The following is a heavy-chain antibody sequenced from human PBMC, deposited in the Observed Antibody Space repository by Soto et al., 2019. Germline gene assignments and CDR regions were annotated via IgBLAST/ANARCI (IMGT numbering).Heavy chain of an antibody. Sequence: QVQLQESGPGLVKPSQTLSLPCTVSGGSISSGDYYWSWIRQPPGKGLEWIGYIYYSGSTYYNPSLKRRVTISVYTSKDPFSLKLSSVTAADTAVYYCARGGYSYGFDYWGQGTLVTVSS. V-gene: IGHV4-30-4*01. D-gene: IGHD5-18*01. CDR2: IYYSGST. J-gene: IGHJ4*02. CDR3: ARGGYSYGFDY. CDR1: GGSISSGDYY.